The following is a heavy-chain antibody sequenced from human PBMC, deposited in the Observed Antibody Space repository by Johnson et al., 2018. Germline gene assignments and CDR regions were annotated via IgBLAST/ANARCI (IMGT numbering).Heavy chain of an antibody. V-gene: IGHV3-15*07. CDR1: GFSFINAW. Sequence: VQLVQSGGGLVKPGGSLRLSCAASGFSFINAWMKWVRQAPGKGLEWVGHIKSKSDGGTTDYAAPVKGRFTISREYFKNTLYLQMNSLKTEDTAVYFCVTVGEKYYYYMDVWGRGTTVTVSS. CDR2: IKSKSDGGTT. J-gene: IGHJ6*03. CDR3: VTVGEKYYYYMDV. D-gene: IGHD1-26*01.